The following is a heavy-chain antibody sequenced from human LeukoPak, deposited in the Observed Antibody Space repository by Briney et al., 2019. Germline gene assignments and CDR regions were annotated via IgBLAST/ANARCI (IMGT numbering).Heavy chain of an antibody. J-gene: IGHJ4*02. Sequence: ASMKVSCKASGYTFTTYYIHWVRQAPGQGLGWMGRINPNSGGTNYAQNFQGRVTMTRDTSISTAYMELSRLTSDDTAVYYCARGAERGDYAGYWGQGTLVTVSS. CDR3: ARGAERGDYAGY. V-gene: IGHV1-2*06. CDR2: INPNSGGT. CDR1: GYTFTTYY. D-gene: IGHD4-17*01.